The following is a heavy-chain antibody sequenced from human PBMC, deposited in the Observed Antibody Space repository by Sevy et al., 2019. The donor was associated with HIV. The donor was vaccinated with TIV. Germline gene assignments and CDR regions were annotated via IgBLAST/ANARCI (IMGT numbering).Heavy chain of an antibody. CDR1: GFTFDDYA. D-gene: IGHD2-8*01. J-gene: IGHJ6*02. CDR2: ISWNSGSI. Sequence: GGSLRRSCAASGFTFDDYAMHWVRQAPGKGLEWVSGISWNSGSIGYADSVKGRFTISGDNAKNSLYLQMNSLRAEDTALYYCAKDKGYCTNGVCYTSYYYYGMDVWGQGTTVTVSS. V-gene: IGHV3-9*01. CDR3: AKDKGYCTNGVCYTSYYYYGMDV.